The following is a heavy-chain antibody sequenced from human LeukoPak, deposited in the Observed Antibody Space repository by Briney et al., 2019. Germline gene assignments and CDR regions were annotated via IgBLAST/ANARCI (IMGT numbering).Heavy chain of an antibody. CDR2: IYSGGST. Sequence: GGSLRLSCAASGFTVNSNYMTWVRQAPGKGLEWVSVIYSGGSTYYADSVKGRFTISRDNSKNTVYLQMNSLRAKDTAVYYCARDRDYSNYDWFDPWGQGTLVTVSS. J-gene: IGHJ5*02. CDR1: GFTVNSNY. V-gene: IGHV3-53*01. D-gene: IGHD4-11*01. CDR3: ARDRDYSNYDWFDP.